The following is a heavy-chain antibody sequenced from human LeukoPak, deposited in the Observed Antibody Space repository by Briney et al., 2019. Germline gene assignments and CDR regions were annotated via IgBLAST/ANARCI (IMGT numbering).Heavy chain of an antibody. J-gene: IGHJ3*02. Sequence: GGSLRLSCAASAFTFSSYSMNWVRQAPGKGLEWVSSISSSSSYIYYADSVKGRFTISRDNAKNSLYLQMNSLRAEDTAVYYCARDKDRYCSGGSCNHRGDAFDIWGQGTMVTVSS. D-gene: IGHD2-15*01. CDR2: ISSSSSYI. CDR1: AFTFSSYS. CDR3: ARDKDRYCSGGSCNHRGDAFDI. V-gene: IGHV3-21*01.